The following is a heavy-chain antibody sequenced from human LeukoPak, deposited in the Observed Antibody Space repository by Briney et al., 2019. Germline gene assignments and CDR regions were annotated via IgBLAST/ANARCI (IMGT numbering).Heavy chain of an antibody. Sequence: GGSLRLSCAASGFTVSSNYMSWVRQAPGKGLEWVSVIYSGGSTYYADSVKGRFTISRHNSKNTLYLQMNSLRAEDTAVYYCARGGIMITFGGVIDAFDIWGQGTMVTVSS. CDR1: GFTVSSNY. CDR3: ARGGIMITFGGVIDAFDI. D-gene: IGHD3-16*02. J-gene: IGHJ3*02. V-gene: IGHV3-53*01. CDR2: IYSGGST.